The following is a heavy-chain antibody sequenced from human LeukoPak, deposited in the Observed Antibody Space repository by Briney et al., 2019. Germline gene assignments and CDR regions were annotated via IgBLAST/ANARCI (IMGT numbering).Heavy chain of an antibody. J-gene: IGHJ3*02. CDR1: GGSINSHY. CDR3: ARVLAVGHCTRGSCYSGDAADI. CDR2: INYSGST. D-gene: IGHD2-15*01. V-gene: IGHV4-59*11. Sequence: PSETLSLTCTVSGGSINSHYWSWIRQPPEKGLEWIAYINYSGSTNYNPSLKSRVTISVDTSKNQFSLKLSSVTAADTAVYYCARVLAVGHCTRGSCYSGDAADIWGQGTMVTVSS.